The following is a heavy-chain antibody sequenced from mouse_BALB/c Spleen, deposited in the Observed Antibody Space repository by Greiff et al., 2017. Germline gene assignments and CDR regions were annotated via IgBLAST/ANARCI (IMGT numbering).Heavy chain of an antibody. CDR3: AKREVSTMITTGLAY. CDR2: IWRGGST. CDR1: GFSLTSYG. Sequence: QVQLQQSGPSLVQPSQSLSITCTVSGFSLTSYGVHWVRQSPGKGLEWLGVIWRGGSTDYNAAFMSRLSITKDNSKSQVFFKMNSLQADDTAIYYCAKREVSTMITTGLAYWGQGTLVTVSA. D-gene: IGHD2-4*01. V-gene: IGHV2-5-1*01. J-gene: IGHJ3*01.